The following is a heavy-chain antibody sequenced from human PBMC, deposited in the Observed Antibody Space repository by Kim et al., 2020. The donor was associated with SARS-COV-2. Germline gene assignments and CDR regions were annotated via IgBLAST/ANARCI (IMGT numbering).Heavy chain of an antibody. CDR3: AKETYYDFWSGYQRDAFDI. D-gene: IGHD3-3*01. Sequence: GRFTIPRDNSKNTLYLQSNSLRAEDTAVYYCAKETYYDFWSGYQRDAFDIWGQGTMVTVSS. V-gene: IGHV3-23*01. J-gene: IGHJ3*02.